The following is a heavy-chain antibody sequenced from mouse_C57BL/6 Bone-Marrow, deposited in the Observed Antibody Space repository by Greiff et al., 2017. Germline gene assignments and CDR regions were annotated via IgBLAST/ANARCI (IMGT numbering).Heavy chain of an antibody. CDR3: GRRGITPAWFAY. Sequence: EVKLVESGGGLVKPGGSLKLSCAASGFTFSSYAMSWVRQTPEKRLEWVATISDGGSYTYYPDNVKGRFTISRDNAKNNLYLQMSHLKSEDTAMYYGGRRGITPAWFAYWGQGTLVTVSA. V-gene: IGHV5-4*03. CDR1: GFTFSSYA. J-gene: IGHJ3*01. CDR2: ISDGGSYT. D-gene: IGHD2-4*01.